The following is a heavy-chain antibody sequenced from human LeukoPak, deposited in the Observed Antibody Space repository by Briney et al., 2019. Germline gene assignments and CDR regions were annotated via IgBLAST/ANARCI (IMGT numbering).Heavy chain of an antibody. V-gene: IGHV4-38-2*02. CDR1: GYSISSSYY. J-gene: IGHJ4*02. D-gene: IGHD3-22*01. Sequence: PSETLSLTCTVSGYSISSSYYWGWIRQPPGKGLEWIGRIYHSGSTYYNPSLKSRVTISVDTSKNQFSLKLSSVTAADTAVYYCASSITMIGGFDYWGQGTLVTVSS. CDR3: ASSITMIGGFDY. CDR2: IYHSGST.